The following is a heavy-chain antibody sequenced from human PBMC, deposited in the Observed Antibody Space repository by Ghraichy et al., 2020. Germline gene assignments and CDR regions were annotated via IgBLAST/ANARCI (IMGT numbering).Heavy chain of an antibody. Sequence: GGSLRLSCAASGFTFSSYAMHWVRQAPGKGLEWVAVISYDGSNKYYADSVKGRFTISRDNSKNTLYLQMNSLRAEDTAVYYCARDGGDIVVVPAAIGSHYGMDVWGQGTTVTVSS. CDR3: ARDGGDIVVVPAAIGSHYGMDV. J-gene: IGHJ6*02. CDR2: ISYDGSNK. CDR1: GFTFSSYA. V-gene: IGHV3-30*04. D-gene: IGHD2-2*02.